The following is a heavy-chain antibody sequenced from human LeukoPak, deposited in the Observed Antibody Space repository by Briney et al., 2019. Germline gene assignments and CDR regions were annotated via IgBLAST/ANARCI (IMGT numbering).Heavy chain of an antibody. CDR1: GFTFSSYD. CDR2: IGTAGDT. Sequence: GGSLRLSCAASGFTFSSYDMHWVRQTTGNILEWVSGIGTAGDTYYPGSVKGRFTISRESAKNSLYPQMNSLGAGDTAVYYCVRGEPYGSPDYWGQGTLVTVSS. D-gene: IGHD3-10*01. CDR3: VRGEPYGSPDY. V-gene: IGHV3-13*01. J-gene: IGHJ4*02.